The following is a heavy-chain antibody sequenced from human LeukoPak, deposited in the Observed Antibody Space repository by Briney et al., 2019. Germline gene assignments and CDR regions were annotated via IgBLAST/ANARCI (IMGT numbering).Heavy chain of an antibody. Sequence: GGSLRLSCAASVFIFSDYCMHWVRQAPGKGLVWVSGINTDGSRATYADSVKGRFTFSRDNAKNTLYLQMSSLRDEDTAVYYCVRGRPHNVYDCGGQGTLVTVSS. V-gene: IGHV3-74*01. J-gene: IGHJ4*02. CDR1: VFIFSDYC. D-gene: IGHD1-1*01. CDR2: INTDGSRA. CDR3: VRGRPHNVYDC.